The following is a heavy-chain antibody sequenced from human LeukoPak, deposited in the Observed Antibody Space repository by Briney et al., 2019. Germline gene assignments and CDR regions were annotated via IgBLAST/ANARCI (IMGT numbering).Heavy chain of an antibody. CDR1: GGSISSYY. V-gene: IGHV4-59*08. D-gene: IGHD3-10*01. J-gene: IGHJ4*02. CDR3: ATNLYGSGNYFAY. CDR2: IYYSGIT. Sequence: PSETLSLTCTVSGGSISSYYWSWIRQPPGKGLEWIGSIYYSGITNYNPSLKSRVTISVDTSKNQFSLKLTSVTAADTAVYYCATNLYGSGNYFAYWGQGTLVTVSS.